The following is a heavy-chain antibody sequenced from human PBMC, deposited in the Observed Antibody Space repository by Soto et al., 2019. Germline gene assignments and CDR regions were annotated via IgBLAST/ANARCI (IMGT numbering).Heavy chain of an antibody. CDR3: ARHDSSGWYFAY. D-gene: IGHD6-19*01. CDR2: IYYSGST. CDR1: GASISNYY. J-gene: IGHJ4*02. Sequence: QVQLQESGPGLVKPSETLSLTCTVSGASISNYYWSWIRQPPGKGLEWIGFIYYSGSTNYNPSLKSRVTISVDTTSNQFSLKLSSATAADTAVYYCARHDSSGWYFAYWGQGTLVTVSS. V-gene: IGHV4-59*08.